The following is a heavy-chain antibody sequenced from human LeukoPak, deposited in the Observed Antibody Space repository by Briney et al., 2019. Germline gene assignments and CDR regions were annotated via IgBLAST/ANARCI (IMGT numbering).Heavy chain of an antibody. V-gene: IGHV4-61*02. Sequence: SQTLSLTCTVSGGSISSGSYYWSWIRQPAGKGLEWIGRIYTSGSTNYNPSLKSRVTISVDTSKNQFSLKLSSVTAADTAVYYCARRGYSGYVDFDYWGQGTLVTVSS. J-gene: IGHJ4*02. CDR1: GGSISSGSYY. CDR3: ARRGYSGYVDFDY. D-gene: IGHD5-12*01. CDR2: IYTSGST.